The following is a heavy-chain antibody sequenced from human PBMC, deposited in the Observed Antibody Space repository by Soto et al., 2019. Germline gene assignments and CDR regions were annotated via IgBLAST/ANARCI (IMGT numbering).Heavy chain of an antibody. CDR2: IYYRGST. V-gene: IGHV4-61*01. Sequence: QVQLQESGPGLVKPSETLSLTCTVSGGSVSSGSYYWSWIRQPPGKGLEWIGYIYYRGSTNYNPYLKRRVTISVDTSKNQFSLKLGSLTAADTAVYYCARGIEGWYQGRYYYGMDVWGQGTTVTVSS. CDR3: ARGIEGWYQGRYYYGMDV. J-gene: IGHJ6*02. CDR1: GGSVSSGSYY. D-gene: IGHD6-19*01.